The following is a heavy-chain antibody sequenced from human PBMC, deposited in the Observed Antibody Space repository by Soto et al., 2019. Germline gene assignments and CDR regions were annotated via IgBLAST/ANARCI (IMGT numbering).Heavy chain of an antibody. D-gene: IGHD1-26*01. J-gene: IGHJ4*02. Sequence: KTSETLSLTCAVYGGSFSGYYWSWIRQPPGKGLEWIGEINHSGSTNYNPSLKSRVTISVDTSKNQFSLKLSSVTAADTAVYYCARAVVEVGATQDPYYFDYWGQGTLVTVSS. CDR3: ARAVVEVGATQDPYYFDY. CDR1: GGSFSGYY. V-gene: IGHV4-34*01. CDR2: INHSGST.